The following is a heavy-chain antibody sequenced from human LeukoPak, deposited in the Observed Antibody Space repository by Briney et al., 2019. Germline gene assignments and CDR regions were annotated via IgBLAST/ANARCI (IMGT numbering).Heavy chain of an antibody. CDR1: GFTFSSYA. CDR3: AKEGGMAVAGTIPFDY. D-gene: IGHD6-19*01. J-gene: IGHJ4*02. Sequence: PGGSLRLSCEASGFTFSSYAMSWVRQAPGKGLEWVSGISGNGGNIYYVDSVKGRFTISRDNPKNTLFLQMNSLRAGDTAVYYCAKEGGMAVAGTIPFDYWGQGTLVTVSS. V-gene: IGHV3-23*01. CDR2: ISGNGGNI.